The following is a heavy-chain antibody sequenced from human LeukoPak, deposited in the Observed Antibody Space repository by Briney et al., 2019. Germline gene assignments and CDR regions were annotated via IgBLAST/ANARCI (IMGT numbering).Heavy chain of an antibody. Sequence: GGSLRLSCAASGFTFSSYAVSWVRQAPGKGLEWVSAISGSGGSTYYADSVKGRFTISRDNSKNTLYLQMNSLRAEDTAVYYCAKDAYYGSGSYYSHYYWGQGTLVTVSS. J-gene: IGHJ4*02. D-gene: IGHD3-10*01. CDR2: ISGSGGST. CDR3: AKDAYYGSGSYYSHYY. V-gene: IGHV3-23*01. CDR1: GFTFSSYA.